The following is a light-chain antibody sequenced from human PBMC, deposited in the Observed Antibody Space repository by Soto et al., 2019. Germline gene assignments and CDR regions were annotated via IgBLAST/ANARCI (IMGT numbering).Light chain of an antibody. V-gene: IGKV1-5*01. J-gene: IGKJ1*01. CDR3: QQYNNYST. CDR1: QSISDW. CDR2: DAS. Sequence: DIQMTQSPSTLSASVGGRVTITCRASQSISDWLAWFQLKPGKAPKLLIYDASSLESGVPSRFSGSASGTEFTLTISSLHPDDFATYYCQQYNNYSTFGQGTKVDIK.